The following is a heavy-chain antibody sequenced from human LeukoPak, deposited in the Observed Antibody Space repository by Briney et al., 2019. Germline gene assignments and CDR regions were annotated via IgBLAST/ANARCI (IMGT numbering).Heavy chain of an antibody. J-gene: IGHJ6*02. D-gene: IGHD3-10*01. CDR3: ARGGGSGTLSYYYGMDV. Sequence: GASVKVSCKASGYTFTGYYMHWVRQAPGQGLEWMGWINPNSGGTNYAQKFQGRVTMTRDTSISTAYMELSRLRSDDTAVYYCARGGGSGTLSYYYGMDVWGQGTTVTVSS. V-gene: IGHV1-2*02. CDR1: GYTFTGYY. CDR2: INPNSGGT.